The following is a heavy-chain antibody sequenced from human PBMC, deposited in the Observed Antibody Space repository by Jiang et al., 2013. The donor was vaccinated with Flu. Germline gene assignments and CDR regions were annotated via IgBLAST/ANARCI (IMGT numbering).Heavy chain of an antibody. Sequence: GPGLVKPSETLSLVCAVSGVSITNYYWSWIRQPPGKGLEVIGYISYSGDINYNPSLNSRVTISLDASKNQVSLKLTSITAADTAVYYCTRNTREPFWGQGTLVTVSS. CDR1: GVSITNYY. CDR2: ISYSGDI. D-gene: IGHD1-26*01. CDR3: TRNTREPF. V-gene: IGHV4-59*01. J-gene: IGHJ4*02.